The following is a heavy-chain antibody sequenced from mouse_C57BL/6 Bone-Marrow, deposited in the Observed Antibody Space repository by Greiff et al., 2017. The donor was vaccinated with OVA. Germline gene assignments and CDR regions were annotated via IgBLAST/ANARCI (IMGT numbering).Heavy chain of an antibody. D-gene: IGHD1-1*01. J-gene: IGHJ2*01. CDR1: GYAFSSSW. CDR2: IYPGDGDT. CDR3: ANYYGSPSFDY. Sequence: QVQLKESGPELVKPGASVKISCKASGYAFSSSWMNWVKQRPGKGLEWIGRIYPGDGDTNYNGKFKGKATLTADKSSSTAYMQLSSLTSEDSAVYFCANYYGSPSFDYWGQGTTLTVSS. V-gene: IGHV1-82*01.